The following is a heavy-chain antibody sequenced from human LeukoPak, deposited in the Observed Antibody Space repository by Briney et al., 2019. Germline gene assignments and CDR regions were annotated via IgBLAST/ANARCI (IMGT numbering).Heavy chain of an antibody. CDR2: ISSSSSYI. CDR1: GFTFSSYS. V-gene: IGHV3-21*04. Sequence: GGSLRLSCAASGFTFSSYSMNWVRQAPGKGLEWVSSISSSSSYIYYADSVKGRFTISRDNAKNSLYLQMNSLRSEDTAVYYCARGAHDSSGYYDDYFDYWGQGTLVTVSS. J-gene: IGHJ4*02. CDR3: ARGAHDSSGYYDDYFDY. D-gene: IGHD3-22*01.